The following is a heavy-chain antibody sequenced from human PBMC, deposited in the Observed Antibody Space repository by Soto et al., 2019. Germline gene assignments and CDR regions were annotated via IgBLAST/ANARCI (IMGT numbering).Heavy chain of an antibody. CDR3: ATYSTGYYYYGMDV. CDR1: GGTFSSYA. J-gene: IGHJ6*02. V-gene: IGHV1-69*01. Sequence: QVQLVQSGAEVKKPGSSVKVSCKASGGTFSSYAISWVRQAPGQGLEWMGGIIPIFGTANYAQKFQGRVTITADESTSTAYMELSSLRSDDTAVYYCATYSTGYYYYGMDVWGQGTTVTVSS. D-gene: IGHD6-19*01. CDR2: IIPIFGTA.